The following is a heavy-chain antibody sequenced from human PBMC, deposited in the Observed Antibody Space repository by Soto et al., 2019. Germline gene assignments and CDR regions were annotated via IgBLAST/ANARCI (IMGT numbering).Heavy chain of an antibody. J-gene: IGHJ6*02. CDR3: ARDRGWFYYYGMDV. V-gene: IGHV4-59*12. D-gene: IGHD2-15*01. CDR2: IYYSGST. Sequence: SETLSLTCTVSGGSISSYYWCWIRQPPGKGLEWIGYIYYSGSTYYNPSLKSRVTISVDTSKNQFSLKLSSVTAADTAVYYCARDRGWFYYYGMDVWGQGTTVTVSS. CDR1: GGSISSYY.